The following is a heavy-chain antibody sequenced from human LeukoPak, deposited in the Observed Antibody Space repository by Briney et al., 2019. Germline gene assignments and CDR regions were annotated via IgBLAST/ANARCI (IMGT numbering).Heavy chain of an antibody. J-gene: IGHJ1*01. Sequence: GGSLRLSCVASGFTSTSYSMNWVRQAPGRGLEWVSSISSSSSYIYYADSVKGRFTISRDNAKNSLYLQMNSLRAEDTAVYYCARDMAVAGPRYFQHWGQGTLVTVSS. CDR1: GFTSTSYS. V-gene: IGHV3-21*01. CDR3: ARDMAVAGPRYFQH. D-gene: IGHD6-19*01. CDR2: ISSSSSYI.